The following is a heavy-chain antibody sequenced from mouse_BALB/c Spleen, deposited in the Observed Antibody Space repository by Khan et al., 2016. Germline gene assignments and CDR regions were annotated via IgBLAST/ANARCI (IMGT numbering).Heavy chain of an antibody. CDR2: IDPANGNT. CDR1: GFNIKDTY. Sequence: VQLKQSGAELVKPGASVKLSCTASGFNIKDTYMHWVKQRPEQGLEWIGRIDPANGNTKYDPKFQGKATITADTSSNTAYLQLSSLTSEDTAVYYCARGGVRRVYAMDYWGQGTSVTVSS. D-gene: IGHD2-14*01. V-gene: IGHV14-3*02. CDR3: ARGGVRRVYAMDY. J-gene: IGHJ4*01.